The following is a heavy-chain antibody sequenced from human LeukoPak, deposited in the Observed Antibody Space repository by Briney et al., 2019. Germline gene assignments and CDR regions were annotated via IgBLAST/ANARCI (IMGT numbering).Heavy chain of an antibody. Sequence: GGSLRLSCAASGFTFSTYVMSWVRQAPGKGLEWVSAISGSGGSTYYADSVKGRFTISRDNSKNTLYLQMNSLRAEDTAVYYCARLMTTAWFDPWGQGTLVTVSS. CDR2: ISGSGGST. CDR1: GFTFSTYV. D-gene: IGHD4-17*01. J-gene: IGHJ5*02. V-gene: IGHV3-23*01. CDR3: ARLMTTAWFDP.